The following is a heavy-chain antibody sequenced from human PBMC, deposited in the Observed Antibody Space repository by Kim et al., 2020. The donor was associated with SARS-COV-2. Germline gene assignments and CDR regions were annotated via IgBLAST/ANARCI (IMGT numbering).Heavy chain of an antibody. Sequence: GGSLRLSCAASGFTFSNYLMHWVRQAPGKGLEYVSAITSNGGTTYYANSVKGRFTISRDNSKNTLYLQMGSLRAEDMAVYYCASGMFDFWGQGTLVTVSS. CDR1: GFTFSNYL. CDR2: ITSNGGTT. CDR3: ASGMFDF. V-gene: IGHV3-64*01. D-gene: IGHD1-26*01. J-gene: IGHJ4*02.